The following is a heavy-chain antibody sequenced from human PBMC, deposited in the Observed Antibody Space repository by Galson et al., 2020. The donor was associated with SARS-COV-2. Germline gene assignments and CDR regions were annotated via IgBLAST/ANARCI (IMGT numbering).Heavy chain of an antibody. Sequence: SETLSLTCAVYGGSFSGYYWSWIRQPPGKGLEWIGEINHSGSTNYNPSLKSRVTISVDTSKNQFSLKLSSVTAADTAVYYCARDRHYSSWECTNCVYGLLDDWGQGALVAVAT. CDR2: INHSGST. J-gene: IGHJ4*02. V-gene: IGHV4-34*01. CDR1: GGSFSGYY. D-gene: IGHD2-8*01. CDR3: ARDRHYSSWECTNCVYGLLDD.